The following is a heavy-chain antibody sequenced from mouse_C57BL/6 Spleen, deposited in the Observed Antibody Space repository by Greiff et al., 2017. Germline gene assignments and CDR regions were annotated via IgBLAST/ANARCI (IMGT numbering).Heavy chain of an antibody. CDR3: ARGSAWFAY. CDR1: GFTFSDYG. V-gene: IGHV5-17*01. J-gene: IGHJ3*01. Sequence: EVKLVESGGGLVKPGGSLKLSCTASGFTFSDYGMHWVRQAPEKGLEWVAYISSGSSTIYYADTVKGRFTISRDNAKNTLFLQMTSLRSEDTATYYCARGSAWFAYWGQGTLVTVSA. CDR2: ISSGSSTI.